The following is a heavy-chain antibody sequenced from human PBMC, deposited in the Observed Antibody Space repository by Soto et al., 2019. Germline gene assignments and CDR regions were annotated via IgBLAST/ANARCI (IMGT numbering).Heavy chain of an antibody. Sequence: EVQLVESGGGVVRPGGSLRLSCAASGFTFDDYGMSWVRQAPGKGLEWVSGINWNGGSTGYADSVKGRFTISRDNAKNSLYLQINSLRAEDTALYHCARTGGVGYGDYWYFDLWGRGTLVTVSS. V-gene: IGHV3-20*01. CDR3: ARTGGVGYGDYWYFDL. CDR1: GFTFDDYG. D-gene: IGHD4-17*01. J-gene: IGHJ2*01. CDR2: INWNGGST.